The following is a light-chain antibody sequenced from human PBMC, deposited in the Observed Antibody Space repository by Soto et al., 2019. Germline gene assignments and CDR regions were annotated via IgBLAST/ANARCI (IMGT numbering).Light chain of an antibody. CDR1: QGISNY. CDR2: AAS. J-gene: IGKJ3*01. V-gene: IGKV1-27*01. Sequence: DIQMTQSPSSLSAFVGDRVTITCRASQGISNYLAWYQQKPGRVPTLLIYAASTLRSGVPSRFSGSGSGTDFTLTISSLQPEYVASYYCQEYKTAPFIFGPGTKVDIK. CDR3: QEYKTAPFI.